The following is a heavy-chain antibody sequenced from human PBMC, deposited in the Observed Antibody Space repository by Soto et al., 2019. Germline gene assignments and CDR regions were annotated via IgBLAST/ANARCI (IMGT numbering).Heavy chain of an antibody. CDR1: GFTFSSYW. V-gene: IGHV3-74*01. CDR2: INSDGSST. D-gene: IGHD5-12*01. Sequence: GSLRLSCAASGFTFSSYWMHWVRQAPGKGLVWVSRINSDGSSTSYADSVKGRFTISRDNAKNTLYLQMNSLRAEDTAVYYCARSYDLDGMDVWGQGTTVTVSS. CDR3: ARSYDLDGMDV. J-gene: IGHJ6*02.